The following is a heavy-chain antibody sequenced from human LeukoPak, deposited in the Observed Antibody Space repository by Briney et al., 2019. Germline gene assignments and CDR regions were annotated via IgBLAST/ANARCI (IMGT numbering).Heavy chain of an antibody. V-gene: IGHV3-7*01. CDR2: LKQEGSEK. Sequence: GGSLRLSFAASGFTFSNYWMSWVRQAPGKGLEWVANLKQEGSEKYYVDSVKGRFTISRDNAKNSLYLQMNSLRAEDTAVYYCASFRITVAGRTGLDYWGQGTLVTVSS. CDR3: ASFRITVAGRTGLDY. J-gene: IGHJ4*02. CDR1: GFTFSNYW. D-gene: IGHD6-19*01.